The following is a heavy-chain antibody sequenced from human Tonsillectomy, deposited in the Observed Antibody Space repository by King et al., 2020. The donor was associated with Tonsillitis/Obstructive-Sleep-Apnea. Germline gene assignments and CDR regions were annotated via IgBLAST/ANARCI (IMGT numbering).Heavy chain of an antibody. J-gene: IGHJ2*01. D-gene: IGHD1-26*01. CDR2: ISGDGDTT. CDR1: GFTFDDYS. V-gene: IGHV3-43*02. Sequence: VQLVESGGGVVQPGGSLRLSCAASGFTFDDYSIHWVRQAPGEGLEWVSLISGDGDTTYYADSVEGRFTISRDNSKNSLYLQMNSLKTEDTALYYCAKDWDFHYYFDLWGRGTLVTVSS. CDR3: AKDWDFHYYFDL.